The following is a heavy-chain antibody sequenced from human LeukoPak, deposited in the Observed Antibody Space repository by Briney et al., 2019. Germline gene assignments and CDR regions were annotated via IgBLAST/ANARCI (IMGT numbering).Heavy chain of an antibody. CDR1: RITFDTYG. CDR3: ARDNGGTAMAYYYYYYMDV. Sequence: QSGGSLRLSCTDSRITFDTYGMSWVRQAPGKGLEWVSTISHDGHTTYYADSVKGRFTISRDVAKNTLYLQMNSLRADDTAVYYCARDNGGTAMAYYYYYYMDVWGKGTTVIISS. D-gene: IGHD5-18*01. V-gene: IGHV3-23*01. J-gene: IGHJ6*03. CDR2: ISHDGHTT.